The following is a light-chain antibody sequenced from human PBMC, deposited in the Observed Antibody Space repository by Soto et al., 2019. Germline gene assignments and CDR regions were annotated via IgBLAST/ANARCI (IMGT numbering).Light chain of an antibody. CDR3: HSYTSSTTYV. Sequence: QSVLTQPASVSGSPGQSITISCTGTSSGVGGYNYVSWYQQHPGKAPKLMIYEVNNRPSGVSNRFSGSKSGNTASLTISGLQAEDEADYYCHSYTSSTTYVLGTGTKVTVL. J-gene: IGLJ1*01. V-gene: IGLV2-14*01. CDR1: SSGVGGYNY. CDR2: EVN.